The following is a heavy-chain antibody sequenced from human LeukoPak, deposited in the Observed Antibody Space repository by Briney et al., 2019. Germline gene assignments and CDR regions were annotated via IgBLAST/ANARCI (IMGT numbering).Heavy chain of an antibody. CDR2: ISGSGGST. Sequence: GGSLRLSCAASGFTFSNYAMSWVRQAPGKGLEWVSGISGSGGSTYYADSVKGRFTISRDNSKNTLYLQVNSLRAEDTAVYYCAKDRTVGASYWYFDLWGRGTLVTVSS. CDR3: AKDRTVGASYWYFDL. J-gene: IGHJ2*01. CDR1: GFTFSNYA. D-gene: IGHD1-26*01. V-gene: IGHV3-23*01.